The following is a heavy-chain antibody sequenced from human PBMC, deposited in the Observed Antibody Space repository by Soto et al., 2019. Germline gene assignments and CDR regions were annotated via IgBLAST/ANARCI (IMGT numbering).Heavy chain of an antibody. CDR1: GASFNGYF. V-gene: IGHV4-34*10. D-gene: IGHD2-21*02. Sequence: SETLSLTCGVFGASFNGYFWTWIRQPPGKGLEWIGEINHRGAANYNPSLTSRISMSLATSRSHVSLRLASVPAAARAGPCCALRLEVPARAHWGQGTMVTVSS. CDR3: ALRLEVPARAH. J-gene: IGHJ4*02. CDR2: INHRGAA.